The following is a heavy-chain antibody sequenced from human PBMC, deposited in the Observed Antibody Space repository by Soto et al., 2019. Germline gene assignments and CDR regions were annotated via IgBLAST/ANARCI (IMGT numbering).Heavy chain of an antibody. Sequence: EVQVLDSGGGLVQPGGSLRLSCAASGFTFNNYAMNWVRQAPGKGLEWVATISATGGSTYYADSVKGRFTISRDNSKNTLYLQMNGLRVEDTAVYYCARDRLAGNFDYSAQGTQVTVSS. CDR1: GFTFNNYA. CDR3: ARDRLAGNFDY. V-gene: IGHV3-23*01. CDR2: ISATGGST. J-gene: IGHJ4*02.